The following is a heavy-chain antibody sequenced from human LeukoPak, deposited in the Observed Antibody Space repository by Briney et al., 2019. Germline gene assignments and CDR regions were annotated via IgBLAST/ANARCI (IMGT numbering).Heavy chain of an antibody. V-gene: IGHV1-18*01. Sequence: ASVKVSCKASGGTFSTYAISWVRQAPGQGLEWMGWISAYNGNTNYSQKLQGRVTMTTDTSTSTAYMELRSLRSDDTAVCYCARDRGGLMVYAMDYWGQGTLVTVSS. CDR1: GGTFSTYA. CDR2: ISAYNGNT. D-gene: IGHD2-8*01. CDR3: ARDRGGLMVYAMDY. J-gene: IGHJ4*02.